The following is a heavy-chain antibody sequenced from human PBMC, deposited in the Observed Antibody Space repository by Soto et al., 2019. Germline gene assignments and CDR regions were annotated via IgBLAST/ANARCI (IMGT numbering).Heavy chain of an antibody. CDR1: GFTFSSYG. V-gene: IGHV3-33*01. Sequence: QVQLVESGGGVVQPGRSLRLSCAASGFTFSSYGMHWVRQAPGKGLEWVAVIWYDGSNKYYADSVKGRFTISRDNSKKTLYLQMNSLRAEDTAVYYCARVTGYDKVDAFDIWGQGTMVTVSS. D-gene: IGHD5-12*01. CDR3: ARVTGYDKVDAFDI. J-gene: IGHJ3*02. CDR2: IWYDGSNK.